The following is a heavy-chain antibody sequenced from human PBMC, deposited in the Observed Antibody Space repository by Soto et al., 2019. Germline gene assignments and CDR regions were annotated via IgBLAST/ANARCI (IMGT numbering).Heavy chain of an antibody. Sequence: EVQLVESGGGLVQPGGSLRLSCAASGFTFSSYWMHWVRQAPGKGLVWVSRINSDGSSTSYADSVKGRFTISRDNAKNTLYLQMNSLRDEDTDVYYCARVGNYGDYSPRMDVWGQGTTVTVSS. CDR1: GFTFSSYW. V-gene: IGHV3-74*01. J-gene: IGHJ6*02. CDR3: ARVGNYGDYSPRMDV. D-gene: IGHD4-17*01. CDR2: INSDGSST.